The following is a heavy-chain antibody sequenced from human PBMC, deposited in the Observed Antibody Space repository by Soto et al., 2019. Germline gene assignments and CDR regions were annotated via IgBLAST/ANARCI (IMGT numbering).Heavy chain of an antibody. V-gene: IGHV1-2*02. D-gene: IGHD6-6*01. CDR2: INPNSGGT. CDR3: ARALSLGIAAHP. J-gene: IGHJ4*02. Sequence: ASVKVSCKASGYTFTGYCMHWVRQAPGQGLEWMGWINPNSGGTNYAQKFQGRVTMTRDTSISTAYMELSRLRSDDTAVYYCARALSLGIAAHPWGQGTLVTVSS. CDR1: GYTFTGYC.